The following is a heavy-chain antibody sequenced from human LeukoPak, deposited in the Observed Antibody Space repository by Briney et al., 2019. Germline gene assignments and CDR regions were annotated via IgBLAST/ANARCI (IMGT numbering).Heavy chain of an antibody. CDR2: LYSGGNT. D-gene: IGHD3-10*01. J-gene: IGHJ3*02. V-gene: IGHV3-66*01. CDR1: GFTVSSNY. CDR3: ATEAFRGVLFHI. Sequence: PGGSLRLSCAASGFTVSSNYMSWVRQAPGKGLEWVSVLYSGGNTYYADSVQGRFTISRDNSRNTLYLQMNSLRVEDTAVYYCATEAFRGVLFHIWGQGTVVTVSS.